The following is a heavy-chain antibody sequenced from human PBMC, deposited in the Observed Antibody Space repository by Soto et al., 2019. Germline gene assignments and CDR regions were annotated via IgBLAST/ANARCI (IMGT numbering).Heavy chain of an antibody. J-gene: IGHJ5*02. Sequence: SETLSLTCTVSCGSISSYYWSWIRQPPGKGLEWIGYIYYSGSTNYNPSLKSRVTISVDTSKNQFSLKLSSVTAADTAVYYCARSGLATSMDWFDPWGQGTLVTVSS. V-gene: IGHV4-59*01. CDR1: CGSISSYY. CDR3: ARSGLATSMDWFDP. CDR2: IYYSGST. D-gene: IGHD3-16*01.